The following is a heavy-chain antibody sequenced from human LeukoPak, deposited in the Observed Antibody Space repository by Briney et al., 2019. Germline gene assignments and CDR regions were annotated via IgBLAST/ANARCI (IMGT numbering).Heavy chain of an antibody. V-gene: IGHV4-34*01. J-gene: IGHJ4*02. CDR2: INHSGST. D-gene: IGHD3-10*01. CDR3: ARGGGPGLVDY. CDR1: GGSFSGYY. Sequence: PSETLSLTCAVYGGSFSGYYWSWIRQPPGKGLEWIGEINHSGSTNYNPSLKGRVTISVDTSKNQFSLKLSSVTAADTAVYYCARGGGPGLVDYWGQGTLVTVSS.